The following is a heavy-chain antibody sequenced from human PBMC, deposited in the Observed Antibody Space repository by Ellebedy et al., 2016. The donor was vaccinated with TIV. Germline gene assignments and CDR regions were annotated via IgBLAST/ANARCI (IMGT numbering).Heavy chain of an antibody. V-gene: IGHV3-74*01. D-gene: IGHD4-23*01. Sequence: PGGSLRLSCAASGFFFSSYWMHWVRQAPGKGLVWVSRITDDGSETSYVDSVKGRFIISRDNAKNTLYLQMNSLRVEDTAMYYCARDGAVPGGKGDYWGQGTLVIVSS. CDR3: ARDGAVPGGKGDY. CDR1: GFFFSSYW. J-gene: IGHJ4*02. CDR2: ITDDGSET.